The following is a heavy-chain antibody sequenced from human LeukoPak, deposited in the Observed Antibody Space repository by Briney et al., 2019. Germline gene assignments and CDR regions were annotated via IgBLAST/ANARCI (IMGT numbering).Heavy chain of an antibody. CDR2: IYHSGST. CDR1: GGSISSSNW. Sequence: PSGTLSLTCAVSGGSISSSNWWSWVRQPPGKGLEWIGEIYHSGSTNYNPSLKSRVTISVDKSKNQFSLKLSSVTAADTAVYYCARHKVKQQLVFDYWGQGTLVTVSS. V-gene: IGHV4-4*02. CDR3: ARHKVKQQLVFDY. D-gene: IGHD6-13*01. J-gene: IGHJ4*02.